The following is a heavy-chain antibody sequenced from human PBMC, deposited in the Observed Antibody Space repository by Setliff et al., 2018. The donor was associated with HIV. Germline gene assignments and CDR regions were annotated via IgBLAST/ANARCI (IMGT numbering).Heavy chain of an antibody. D-gene: IGHD3-9*01. CDR3: ARGRDWAKTGDF. CDR1: GVSFSGDY. CDR2: VHPSGSI. J-gene: IGHJ4*02. V-gene: IGHV4-34*01. Sequence: SDTLSLTCAVSGVSFSGDYWSWVRQPPGKGLEWIAEVHPSGSINYNSSLKSRVAISVDTSNNQFSLTMTSVTAADTAVYYCARGRDWAKTGDFWGQGALVTVSS.